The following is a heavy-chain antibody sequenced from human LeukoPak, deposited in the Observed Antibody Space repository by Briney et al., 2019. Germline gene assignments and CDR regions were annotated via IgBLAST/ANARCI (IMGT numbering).Heavy chain of an antibody. CDR3: ARRPGDSSFYFDY. CDR2: IYPGDSDT. J-gene: IGHJ4*02. D-gene: IGHD2-21*02. CDR1: GYSFTSYW. V-gene: IGHV5-51*01. Sequence: PGESLKISCKGSGYSFTSYWIGWVRQMPGKGLEWVGIIYPGDSDTRYSPSFQGQVTISADKSINIAYLQWSSLKASDTAIYYCARRPGDSSFYFDYWGQGTLVTVSS.